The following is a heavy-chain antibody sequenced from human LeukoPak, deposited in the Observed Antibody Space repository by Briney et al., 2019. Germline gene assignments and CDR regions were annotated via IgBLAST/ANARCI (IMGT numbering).Heavy chain of an antibody. CDR3: ARVVFPGNYFDY. Sequence: SETLSLTCTVSGGSISSYCWSWIRQPPGKGLEWIGYIYYSGSTNYNPSLKSRVTISVDTSKNQFSLKLSSVTAADTAVYYCARVVFPGNYFDYWGQGTLVTVSS. V-gene: IGHV4-59*01. J-gene: IGHJ4*02. D-gene: IGHD1-1*01. CDR1: GGSISSYC. CDR2: IYYSGST.